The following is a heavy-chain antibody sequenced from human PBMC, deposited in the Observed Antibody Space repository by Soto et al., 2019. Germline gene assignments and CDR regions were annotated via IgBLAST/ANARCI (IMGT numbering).Heavy chain of an antibody. J-gene: IGHJ5*02. D-gene: IGHD4-17*01. CDR1: GFTFSSYG. Sequence: PGGSLRLSCAASGFTFSSYGMHWVRQAPGKGLEWVAVIWYDGSNKYYADSVKGRFTISRDNSKNTLYLQMTSLRAEDTAVYYCARGNYGDYASGGNWFDPWGQGTLVTVSS. V-gene: IGHV3-33*01. CDR3: ARGNYGDYASGGNWFDP. CDR2: IWYDGSNK.